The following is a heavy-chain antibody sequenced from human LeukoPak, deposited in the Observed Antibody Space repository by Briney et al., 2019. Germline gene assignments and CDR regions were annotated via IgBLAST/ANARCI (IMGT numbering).Heavy chain of an antibody. D-gene: IGHD2-2*01. CDR2: ISYDGSNK. CDR3: ARDPTPGTRLYGMDV. V-gene: IGHV3-30*03. CDR1: GFTFSSYG. J-gene: IGHJ6*02. Sequence: GGSLRLSCAASGFTFSSYGMHWVRQAPGKGLEWVAVISYDGSNKYYADSVKGRFTISRDNSKNTLYLQMNSLRAEDTAVYYCARDPTPGTRLYGMDVWGQGTTVTVSS.